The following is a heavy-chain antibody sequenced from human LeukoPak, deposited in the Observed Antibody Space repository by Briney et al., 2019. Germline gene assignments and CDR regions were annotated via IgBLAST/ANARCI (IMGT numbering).Heavy chain of an antibody. CDR2: IYTSGST. V-gene: IGHV4-4*07. CDR3: ARDQSDGSGVVDAFDI. CDR1: GGSISSYY. Sequence: SETLSLTCTVSGGSISSYYWSWIRQPAGKGLEWIGRIYTSGSTNYNPSLKSRVTMSVDTSKNQFSLKLSSVTAADTAVYYCARDQSDGSGVVDAFDIWGQGTMVTVSS. J-gene: IGHJ3*02. D-gene: IGHD3-22*01.